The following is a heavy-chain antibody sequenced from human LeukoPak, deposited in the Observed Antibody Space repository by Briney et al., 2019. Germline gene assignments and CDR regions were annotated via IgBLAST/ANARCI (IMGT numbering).Heavy chain of an antibody. J-gene: IGHJ5*02. Sequence: SETLSLTCAVYGGSFSGYYRSWIRQPPGKGLEWIGEINHSGSTNYNPSLKSRVTISVDTSKNQFSLKLSSVTAADTAVYYCARGHRWNPNWFDPWGQGTLVTVSS. CDR2: INHSGST. CDR1: GGSFSGYY. D-gene: IGHD1-1*01. V-gene: IGHV4-34*01. CDR3: ARGHRWNPNWFDP.